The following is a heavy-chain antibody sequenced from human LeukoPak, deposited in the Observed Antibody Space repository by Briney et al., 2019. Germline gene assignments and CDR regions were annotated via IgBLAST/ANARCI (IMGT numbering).Heavy chain of an antibody. Sequence: GGSLRLSCAASGFTFSSYSMNWVRQAPGKGLEWVSSISSSSSYIYYADSAKGRFTISRDNAKKSLYLQMNSLRAENTAVYYCARDWNGYFDYWGQGTLVTVSS. J-gene: IGHJ4*02. D-gene: IGHD1-1*01. CDR1: GFTFSSYS. CDR2: ISSSSSYI. V-gene: IGHV3-21*01. CDR3: ARDWNGYFDY.